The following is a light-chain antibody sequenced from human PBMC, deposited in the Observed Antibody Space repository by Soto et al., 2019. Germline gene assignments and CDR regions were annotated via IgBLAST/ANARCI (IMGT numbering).Light chain of an antibody. CDR3: SAYTARSTLV. CDR1: MRDVGAYNL. CDR2: EVR. V-gene: IGLV2-14*01. Sequence: QSALTQPASVSGSAGQSITISCSGTMRDVGAYNLVSWYQQHPGTAPKLIIYEVRNRPSCISSRFSGSMSGNTASLTISGLQPEDEGDYYCSAYTARSTLVFGGGTKVTVL. J-gene: IGLJ3*02.